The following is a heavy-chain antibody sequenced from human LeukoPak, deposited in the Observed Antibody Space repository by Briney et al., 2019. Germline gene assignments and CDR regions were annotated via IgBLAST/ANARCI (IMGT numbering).Heavy chain of an antibody. CDR1: GFTVSSNH. V-gene: IGHV3-66*02. D-gene: IGHD2-8*01. CDR3: ARDKGGMYGLDI. Sequence: GGSLRLSCAASGFTVSSNHMHWVRQAPEKGLEWVSIIYDAGNTHFSDSVKGRFTVSRDNSNNTVYLQMNSLRPEDTALYYCARDKGGMYGLDIWGQGTMVTVSS. CDR2: IYDAGNT. J-gene: IGHJ3*02.